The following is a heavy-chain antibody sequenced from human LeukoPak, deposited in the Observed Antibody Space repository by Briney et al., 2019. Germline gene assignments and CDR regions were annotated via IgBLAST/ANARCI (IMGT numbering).Heavy chain of an antibody. CDR1: GYTFTSYD. CDR3: ARAMIVGYAFDI. CDR2: MNPNSGNT. V-gene: IGHV1-8*01. J-gene: IGHJ3*02. D-gene: IGHD3-22*01. Sequence: ASVKVSCKASGYTFTSYDINWVRQATGQGLEWMGWMNPNSGNTGYAQKFQGRVTMTRNTSISTAYMELSSLRSEDTAVYYCARAMIVGYAFDIWGQGTMVTVSS.